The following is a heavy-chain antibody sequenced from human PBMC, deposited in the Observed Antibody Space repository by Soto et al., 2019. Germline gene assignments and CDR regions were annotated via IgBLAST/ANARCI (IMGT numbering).Heavy chain of an antibody. V-gene: IGHV3-21*01. D-gene: IGHD1-1*01. CDR2: ISSSGSFM. Sequence: DVQLVESGGGLVKPGGSLRLSCAASGFSFSSDSMGWVRQAPGKGLEWVSSISSSGSFMNYADSVKGRFTISRDNAKNSLYLQMSGLKDEDTAVYYCARDPPSGNTLDWSDSWRQGTLVTVSS. J-gene: IGHJ5*01. CDR1: GFSFSSDS. CDR3: ARDPPSGNTLDWSDS.